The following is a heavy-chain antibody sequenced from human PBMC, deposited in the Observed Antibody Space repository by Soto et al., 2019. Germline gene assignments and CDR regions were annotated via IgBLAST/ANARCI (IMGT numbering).Heavy chain of an antibody. D-gene: IGHD6-19*01. J-gene: IGHJ4*02. CDR2: IKEDGSDK. Sequence: EVPLVDSGGGLVQPGGSLRLSCVASGFHFSAYWMSWVRQAPGKGLEWVANIKEDGSDKYYVDSVKGRFTISRDNAKNSLYLQMNSLRAEDTAVYYCVGVSLAGSWGQGTLVTVSS. CDR3: VGVSLAGS. CDR1: GFHFSAYW. V-gene: IGHV3-7*01.